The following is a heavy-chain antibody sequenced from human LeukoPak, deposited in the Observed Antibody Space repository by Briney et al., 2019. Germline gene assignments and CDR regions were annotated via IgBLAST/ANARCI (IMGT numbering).Heavy chain of an antibody. J-gene: IGHJ4*01. V-gene: IGHV1-2*02. Sequence: ASVTVSCKASGYTFTGYYMHWVRQAPGQGREWMGWINPNSGGTNYAQKFQGRVTMTRDTSISTAYTELSRLRSDDTAVYYCAREGLCSGGSCYPDYWGQGTLVTVSS. D-gene: IGHD2-15*01. CDR2: INPNSGGT. CDR1: GYTFTGYY. CDR3: AREGLCSGGSCYPDY.